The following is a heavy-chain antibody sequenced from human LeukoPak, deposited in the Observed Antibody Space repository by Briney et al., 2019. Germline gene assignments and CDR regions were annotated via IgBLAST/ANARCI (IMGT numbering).Heavy chain of an antibody. CDR3: AKDLSPGHY. CDR2: ISGSGDNT. J-gene: IGHJ4*02. D-gene: IGHD2/OR15-2a*01. V-gene: IGHV3-23*01. CDR1: GFTFSNCG. Sequence: GGSLRLSCAVSGFTFSNCGMNWVRQAPGKGLEWVSAISGSGDNTYYADSVKGRFTISRDNSKNTLCLQMNSLRAGDTAVYFCAKDLSPGHYWGQGILVTVSS.